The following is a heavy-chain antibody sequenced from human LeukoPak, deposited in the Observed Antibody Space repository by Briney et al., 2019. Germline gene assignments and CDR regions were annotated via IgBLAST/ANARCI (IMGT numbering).Heavy chain of an antibody. J-gene: IGHJ6*02. D-gene: IGHD6-19*01. CDR2: INPNSGGT. CDR1: GYTFTGYY. Sequence: ASVKVSCKASGYTFTGYYMHWVRQAPGQGLEWTGWINPNSGGTNYAQKFQGWVTMTRDTSISTAYMELSRLRSDDTAVYYCARDLGVAVAGYYYYGMDVWGQGTTVTVSS. V-gene: IGHV1-2*04. CDR3: ARDLGVAVAGYYYYGMDV.